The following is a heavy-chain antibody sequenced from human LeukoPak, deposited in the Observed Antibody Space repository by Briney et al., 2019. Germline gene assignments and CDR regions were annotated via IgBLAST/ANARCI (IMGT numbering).Heavy chain of an antibody. CDR2: ISGDGRST. CDR3: TKDAGYSSGREFDS. D-gene: IGHD6-19*01. Sequence: GGSLRLSCAASGFTFNNYALTWVRQAPGQGLEWVSTISGDGRSTYYADSVKGRFTISRDNSKNTLFLQMNSLRVENTAVYYCTKDAGYSSGREFDSWGQGTLVIVSS. V-gene: IGHV3-23*01. CDR1: GFTFNNYA. J-gene: IGHJ4*02.